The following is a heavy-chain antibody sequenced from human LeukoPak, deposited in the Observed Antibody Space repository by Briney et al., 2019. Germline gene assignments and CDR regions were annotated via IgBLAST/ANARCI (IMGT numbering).Heavy chain of an antibody. CDR2: ISSSSSYI. D-gene: IGHD3-16*02. CDR3: ARDHFYVWGSYRYIFDL. CDR1: GFTFSSYS. Sequence: PGGSLRLSCAASGFTFSSYSMNWVRQAPGKGLEWVSSISSSSSYIYYADSVKGRFTISRDNTKNSLYLQMNSLRAEDTAVYYCARDHFYVWGSYRYIFDLWGQGTLVTVSS. V-gene: IGHV3-21*01. J-gene: IGHJ4*02.